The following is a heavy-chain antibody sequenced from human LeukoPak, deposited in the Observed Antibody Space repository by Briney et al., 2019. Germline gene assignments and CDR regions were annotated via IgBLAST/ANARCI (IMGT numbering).Heavy chain of an antibody. Sequence: SETLSLTCTVSGGSLSSSSYYWGWIRQPPGKGLEWIGRIYYSGSTYYNPSLKSRVTISVDTSKNQFSLKLSSVTAADTAVYYCARQVSSGWYYFDYCGQGTLVTVSS. CDR2: IYYSGST. D-gene: IGHD6-19*01. CDR1: GGSLSSSSYY. V-gene: IGHV4-39*01. CDR3: ARQVSSGWYYFDY. J-gene: IGHJ4*02.